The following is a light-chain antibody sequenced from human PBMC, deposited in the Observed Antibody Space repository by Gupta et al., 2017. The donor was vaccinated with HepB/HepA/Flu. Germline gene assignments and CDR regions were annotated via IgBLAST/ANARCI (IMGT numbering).Light chain of an antibody. CDR1: QSVSSW. CDR2: KAS. V-gene: IGKV1-5*03. J-gene: IGKJ1*01. Sequence: DIQMTQSPSTLSASVGDRVTITCRASQSVSSWLAWYQQKPGKAPKLLIYKASSLESGVTSRFSGSGSGTEFTLTISILHPDDFATYYCQEYNNYSGTFGQGTNVEIK. CDR3: QEYNNYSGT.